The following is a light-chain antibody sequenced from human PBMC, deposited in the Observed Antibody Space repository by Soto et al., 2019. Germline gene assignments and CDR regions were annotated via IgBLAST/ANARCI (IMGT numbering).Light chain of an antibody. CDR1: QSITY. V-gene: IGKV1-39*01. J-gene: IGKJ1*01. CDR2: STS. CDR3: QRRHGT. Sequence: DIQMTQSPSSLSASVGDRVTITCRASQSITYFNWYQQKPGKAPKLLIYSTSNLQSGVPSRFSGSGSWTDFTLTISSLQPEDFATYYCQRRHGTFGQGTKVEIK.